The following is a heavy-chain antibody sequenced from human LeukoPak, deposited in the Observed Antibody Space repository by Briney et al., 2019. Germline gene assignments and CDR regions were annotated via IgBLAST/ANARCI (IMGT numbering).Heavy chain of an antibody. V-gene: IGHV3-9*01. J-gene: IGHJ1*01. CDR2: VTWNSGTL. Sequence: PGGSLRLSCAASGFTFDHYAMHWVRQAPGKGLEWVAGVTWNSGTLAYADSVKGRFTISRDNAKNSLYLQMNSLRPEDTAFYYCAKNPDGDYSAPLFQHWGQGTLVIVFS. D-gene: IGHD4-17*01. CDR3: AKNPDGDYSAPLFQH. CDR1: GFTFDHYA.